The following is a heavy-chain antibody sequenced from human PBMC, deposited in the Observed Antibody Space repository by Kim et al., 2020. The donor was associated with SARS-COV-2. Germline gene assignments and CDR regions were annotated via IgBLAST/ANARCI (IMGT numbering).Heavy chain of an antibody. V-gene: IGHV1-69*05. Sequence: YGQKVQGRVTIATDESTSAAFMELSSLTSDDTAVYYCARRYYDSGAYQLEYWGQGTLVTVSS. D-gene: IGHD3-22*01. J-gene: IGHJ4*02. CDR3: ARRYYDSGAYQLEY.